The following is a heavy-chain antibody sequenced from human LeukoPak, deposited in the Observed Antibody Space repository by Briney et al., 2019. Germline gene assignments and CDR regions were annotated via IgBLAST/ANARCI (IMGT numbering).Heavy chain of an antibody. CDR3: ARGIAARKWFDP. CDR1: GYTFSDYN. Sequence: AAVKVSCKASGYTFSDYNMHLVRQAPGQGLEWMGEIIPNSGGTNYSQKFQGRVTMTRDTSISTAYMELSRLRSDGTAVYYWARGIAARKWFDPWGQRTLVTVSS. CDR2: IIPNSGGT. D-gene: IGHD6-6*01. V-gene: IGHV1-2*02. J-gene: IGHJ5*02.